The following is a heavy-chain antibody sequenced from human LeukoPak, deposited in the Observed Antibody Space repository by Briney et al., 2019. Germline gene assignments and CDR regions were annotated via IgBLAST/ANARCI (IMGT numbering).Heavy chain of an antibody. D-gene: IGHD3-16*01. CDR2: ISNDGSNK. CDR3: AKDVGGNWFDP. V-gene: IGHV3-30*18. J-gene: IGHJ5*02. CDR1: GFTFSSYG. Sequence: GGSLRLSCAASGFTFSSYGIHWVRQAPGKGLEWVAVISNDGSNKFYADSVKGRFTISRDNSKNTLYLQMNSLRAEDTAVYYCAKDVGGNWFDPWGQGTLVTVSS.